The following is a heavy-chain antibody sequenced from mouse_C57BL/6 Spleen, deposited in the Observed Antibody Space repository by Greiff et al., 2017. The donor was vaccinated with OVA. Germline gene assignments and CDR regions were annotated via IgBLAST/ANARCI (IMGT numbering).Heavy chain of an antibody. V-gene: IGHV5-17*01. CDR2: ISSGSSTI. Sequence: EVMLVESGGGLVKPGGSLKLSCAASGFTFSDYGMHWVRQAPEKGLEWVAYISSGSSTIYYADTVKGRFTISRDNAKNTLFLQMTSLRSEDTAMYYCANSIYGNYAMDYWGQGTSVTVSS. D-gene: IGHD2-1*01. CDR3: ANSIYGNYAMDY. CDR1: GFTFSDYG. J-gene: IGHJ4*01.